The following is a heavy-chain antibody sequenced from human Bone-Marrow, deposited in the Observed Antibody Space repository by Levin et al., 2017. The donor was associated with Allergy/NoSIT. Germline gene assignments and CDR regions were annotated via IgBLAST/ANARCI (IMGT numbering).Heavy chain of an antibody. J-gene: IGHJ4*02. CDR2: IYYSGST. CDR3: ARVLAGRDGYNSNDY. V-gene: IGHV4-30-4*01. Sequence: SQTLSLPCTVSGGSISSGDYYWSWIRQPPGKGLEWIGYIYYSGSTYYNPSLKSRVTISVDTSKNQFSLKLSSVTAADTAVYYCARVLAGRDGYNSNDYWGQGTLVTVSS. D-gene: IGHD5-24*01. CDR1: GGSISSGDYY.